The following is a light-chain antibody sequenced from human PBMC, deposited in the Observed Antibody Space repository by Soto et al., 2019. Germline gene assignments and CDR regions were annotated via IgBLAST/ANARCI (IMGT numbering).Light chain of an antibody. CDR3: MQGTHWPPYT. V-gene: IGKV2-30*01. J-gene: IGKJ2*01. CDR2: QVS. CDR1: QSLAYIDGNTY. Sequence: DVVMTQSPLSLPVTLGQPASISCRSSQSLAYIDGNTYLNWFHQRPGQSPRRLIYQVSNRDSGVPDRFSGSGSGTDFTLKISMVEADDVGVYYCMQGTHWPPYTFGQGTKLEIK.